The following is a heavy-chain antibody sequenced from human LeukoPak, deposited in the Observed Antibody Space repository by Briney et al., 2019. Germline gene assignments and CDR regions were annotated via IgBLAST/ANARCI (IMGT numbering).Heavy chain of an antibody. CDR2: INPNSGGT. J-gene: IGHJ4*02. V-gene: IGHV1-2*02. D-gene: IGHD4-17*01. CDR1: GYTFTGYY. CDR3: ASQYGDYIPCLDY. Sequence: GASVKVSCKASGYTFTGYYMHWVRQAPGQGLAWMGWINPNSGGTNYAQKFQGRVTMTRDTSISTAYMALSRLRSDDTAVYYCASQYGDYIPCLDYWGQGTLVTVSS.